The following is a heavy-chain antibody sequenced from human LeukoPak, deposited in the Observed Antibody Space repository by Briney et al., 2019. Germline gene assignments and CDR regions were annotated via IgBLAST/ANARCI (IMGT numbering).Heavy chain of an antibody. V-gene: IGHV1-18*01. D-gene: IGHD1-1*01. Sequence: ASVKVSCKASGYTFTSYGISWVRQAPGQGLEWMGWISAYNGNTNYAQKLQGRVTMTTDTSTSTAYMELRSLRSDDTAVYYCARVAGTTVRDNWFDPWGQGTLVTVSS. CDR1: GYTFTSYG. J-gene: IGHJ5*02. CDR2: ISAYNGNT. CDR3: ARVAGTTVRDNWFDP.